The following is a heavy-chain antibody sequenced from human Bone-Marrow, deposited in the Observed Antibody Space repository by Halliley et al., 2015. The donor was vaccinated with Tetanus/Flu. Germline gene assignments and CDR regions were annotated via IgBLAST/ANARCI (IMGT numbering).Heavy chain of an antibody. CDR3: VRENYYDSGGSPTRSAFDI. D-gene: IGHD3-22*01. CDR1: GFTFSSYA. V-gene: IGHV3-64*01. Sequence: SLRLSCAAPGFTFSSYAMHWVRQAPGKGLEHVSTISSNGGSTYYANSVKGRFTISRDNSKNTLYLQMGSLRAEDMAVYYCVRENYYDSGGSPTRSAFDIWGQGTMVTVSS. J-gene: IGHJ3*02. CDR2: ISSNGGST.